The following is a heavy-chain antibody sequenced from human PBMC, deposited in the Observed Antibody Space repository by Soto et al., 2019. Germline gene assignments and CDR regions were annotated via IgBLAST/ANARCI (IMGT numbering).Heavy chain of an antibody. CDR3: AHINVISWYWAFDI. Sequence: QITLKESGPTLVKPTQTLTLTCTFSGFSLSTSGVGVGWIRQPPGKALEWLALIYWNDDKRYSPSLKSRLTITKDTSKNQVVLTMTNMDPVDTATYYCAHINVISWYWAFDIWGQGTMVTVSS. J-gene: IGHJ3*02. CDR1: GFSLSTSGVG. CDR2: IYWNDDK. V-gene: IGHV2-5*01. D-gene: IGHD6-13*01.